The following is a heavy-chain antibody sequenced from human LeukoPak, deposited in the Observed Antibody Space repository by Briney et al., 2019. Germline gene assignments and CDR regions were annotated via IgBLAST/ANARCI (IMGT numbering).Heavy chain of an antibody. D-gene: IGHD5-18*01. CDR1: GYTFTGYY. Sequence: ASVKVSCKASGYTFTGYYMHWVRQAPGQGLEWMGWINPNSGGTNYVQKFQGRVTMTRDTSISTAYMELSRLRSDDTAVYYCASGSWIQLAIDYWGQGTLVTVSS. CDR2: INPNSGGT. CDR3: ASGSWIQLAIDY. J-gene: IGHJ4*02. V-gene: IGHV1-2*02.